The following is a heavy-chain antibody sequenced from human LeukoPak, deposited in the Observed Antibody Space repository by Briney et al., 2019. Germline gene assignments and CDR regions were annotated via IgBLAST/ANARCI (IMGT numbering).Heavy chain of an antibody. D-gene: IGHD3-22*01. V-gene: IGHV1-8*02. Sequence: ASVKVSCKTSGYTFTNYGINWVRQAPGQGLDWMGWINPKSGDTGYARKFQSRLTMTRNNSINTAYMELSSLRSEYSAVYYCARMNHYDSSGTDWFDPWAQGTLVTVSA. J-gene: IGHJ5*02. CDR1: GYTFTNYG. CDR2: INPKSGDT. CDR3: ARMNHYDSSGTDWFDP.